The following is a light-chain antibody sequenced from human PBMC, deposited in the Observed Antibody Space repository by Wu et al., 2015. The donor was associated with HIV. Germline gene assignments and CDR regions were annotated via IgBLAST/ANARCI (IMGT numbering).Light chain of an antibody. CDR1: QDIGIY. J-gene: IGKJ4*01. Sequence: AIQLTQSPSSLSASTGDKVTITCRASQDIGIYLGWYQQKPGRAPKLLIYGASILESGVPSRFAGSGSGTHFSLTITCLQSEDFATYYCQQYHTFPFTFGGGTKVDVK. CDR3: QQYHTFPFT. CDR2: GAS. V-gene: IGKV1-8*01.